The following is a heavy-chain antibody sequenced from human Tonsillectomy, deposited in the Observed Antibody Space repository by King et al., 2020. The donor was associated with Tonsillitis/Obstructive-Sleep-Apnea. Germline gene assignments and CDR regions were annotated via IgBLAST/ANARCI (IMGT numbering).Heavy chain of an antibody. CDR3: ARLERPKYYDRGGATPYFDF. D-gene: IGHD3-22*01. CDR1: GGSISSSNYY. Sequence: QLQESGPGLVKSSETLSLICTVSGGSISSSNYYWGWIRQSPGKGLEWIGSIYYSGSTYYNPSLKSRVTISVDTSKNQFSLKLRYVTAADTAVYYCARLERPKYYDRGGATPYFDFWGQGTLVTVSS. J-gene: IGHJ4*02. CDR2: IYYSGST. V-gene: IGHV4-39*01.